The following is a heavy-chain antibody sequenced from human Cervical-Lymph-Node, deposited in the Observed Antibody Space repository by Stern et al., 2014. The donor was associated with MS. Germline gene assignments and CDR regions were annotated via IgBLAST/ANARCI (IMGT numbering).Heavy chain of an antibody. CDR1: GYTFSTYG. J-gene: IGHJ6*02. V-gene: IGHV1-8*01. CDR2: MSPNSGST. CDR3: ARRRTSSRDYAMDV. Sequence: VQLVESGAEVKKPGASVKVSCKASGYTFSTYGICWVRQATGQGLEWMGWMSPNSGSTVYAQKFQGRVTMTRNTSMNTAYMELSGLRSEDTAIYYCARRRTSSRDYAMDVWGQGTTVTVSS. D-gene: IGHD2-2*01.